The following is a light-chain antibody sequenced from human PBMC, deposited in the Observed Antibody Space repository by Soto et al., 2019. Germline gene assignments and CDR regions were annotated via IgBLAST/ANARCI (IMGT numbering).Light chain of an antibody. J-gene: IGLJ1*01. V-gene: IGLV2-18*01. CDR1: SSDVGSYNR. Sequence: QSVLTQPPSVSGSPGQSVTISCTGTSSDVGSYNRVSWYQQPPGTAPKLMIYEVSNRPSGVPDRFSGSKSGNTASLTISGLQAEDEADYYCSLYTSSSTFEVFGTGTKLTVL. CDR3: SLYTSSSTFEV. CDR2: EVS.